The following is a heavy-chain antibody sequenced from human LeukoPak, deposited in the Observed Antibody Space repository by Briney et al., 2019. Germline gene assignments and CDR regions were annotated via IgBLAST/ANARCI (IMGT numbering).Heavy chain of an antibody. V-gene: IGHV3-48*04. CDR2: ISSSSSTI. Sequence: GGSLRLSCAASGFTFSSYSMTWVRQAPEKGLEWVSYISSSSSTIYYADSVKGRFTISRDNAKNSLYLQMNSLRAEDTAVYYCARDLGKIGGNSSPFDYWGQGTLVTVSS. J-gene: IGHJ4*02. CDR1: GFTFSSYS. CDR3: ARDLGKIGGNSSPFDY. D-gene: IGHD4-23*01.